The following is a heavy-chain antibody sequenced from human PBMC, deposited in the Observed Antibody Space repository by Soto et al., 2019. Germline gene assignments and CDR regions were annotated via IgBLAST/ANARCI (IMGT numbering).Heavy chain of an antibody. Sequence: QLQLQESGPGLVKPSETLSLTCTVSDGSISSRSSYWGWIRQPPGKGLEWIGSINYSGSTYYNPSLKSRITISVDTSKNQFSLKLSSVTAADTAVYFCAKTGFWSDYRVADYWGQGTLVTVFS. D-gene: IGHD3-3*01. V-gene: IGHV4-39*01. CDR3: AKTGFWSDYRVADY. J-gene: IGHJ4*02. CDR1: DGSISSRSSY. CDR2: INYSGST.